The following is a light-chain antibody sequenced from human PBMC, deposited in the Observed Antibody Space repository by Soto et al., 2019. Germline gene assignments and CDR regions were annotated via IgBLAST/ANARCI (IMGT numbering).Light chain of an antibody. CDR1: QSISGY. CDR2: GAS. Sequence: EIVLAQSPVTLSLSPGVRTTLACTSCQSISGYLAWYQQRTGEAPRLLIYGASSRATGIPDRFSGSGSGTDFTLTISRLEPEDFAVYYCQQYGNSPRWTFGRGTKVDIK. J-gene: IGKJ1*01. V-gene: IGKV3-20*01. CDR3: QQYGNSPRWT.